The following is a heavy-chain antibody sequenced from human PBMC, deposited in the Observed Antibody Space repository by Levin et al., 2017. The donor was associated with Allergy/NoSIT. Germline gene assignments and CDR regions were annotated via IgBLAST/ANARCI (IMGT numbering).Heavy chain of an antibody. CDR1: GGSISSSSYY. Sequence: SETLSLTCTVSGGSISSSSYYWGWIRQPPGKGLEWIGSIYYSGSTYYNPSLKSRVTISVDTSKNQFSLKLSSVTAADTAVYYCARDHKSTLPDFWSGYFNYYYYGMDVWGQGTTVTVSS. D-gene: IGHD3-3*01. CDR2: IYYSGST. CDR3: ARDHKSTLPDFWSGYFNYYYYGMDV. V-gene: IGHV4-39*07. J-gene: IGHJ6*02.